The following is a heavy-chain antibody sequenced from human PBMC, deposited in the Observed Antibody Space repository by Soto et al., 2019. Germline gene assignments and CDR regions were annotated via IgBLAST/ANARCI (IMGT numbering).Heavy chain of an antibody. J-gene: IGHJ4*02. V-gene: IGHV5-51*01. CDR2: IYPGDSDT. CDR3: ARSGAPKFYGYKEPYYFDY. CDR1: GYSFTSYW. D-gene: IGHD1-26*01. Sequence: GESLKISCKGSGYSFTSYWIGWVRQMPGKGLEWMGIIYPGDSDTRYSPSFQGQVTISADKSISTAYLQWSSLKASDTAMYYFARSGAPKFYGYKEPYYFDYWGQGTLVTVSS.